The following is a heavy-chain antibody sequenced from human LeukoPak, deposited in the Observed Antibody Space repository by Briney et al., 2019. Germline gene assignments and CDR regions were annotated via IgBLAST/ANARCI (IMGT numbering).Heavy chain of an antibody. Sequence: PVKVSCKASGGTFSSYAISWVRQAPGQGLEWMGGIIPIFGTANYAQKFQGRVTITADESTSTAYMELSSLRSEDTAVYYYARCTIFGVVCTYWGQGTLVTVSS. J-gene: IGHJ4*02. V-gene: IGHV1-69*13. CDR3: ARCTIFGVVCTY. D-gene: IGHD3-3*01. CDR1: GGTFSSYA. CDR2: IIPIFGTA.